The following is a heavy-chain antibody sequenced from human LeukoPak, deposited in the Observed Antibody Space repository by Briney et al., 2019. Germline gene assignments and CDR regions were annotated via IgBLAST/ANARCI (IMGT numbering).Heavy chain of an antibody. CDR2: ISWNSNNV. D-gene: IGHD3-10*02. CDR3: AELGITMIGGV. CDR1: GFTFDVYA. J-gene: IGHJ6*04. Sequence: GGSLRLSCAASGFTFDVYAMHWLRQAPGKGLEWVSCISWNSNNVDYADSVKGRFTISRDNAKNSLYLQMNSLRAEDTAVYYCAELGITMIGGVWGKGTTVTISS. V-gene: IGHV3-9*01.